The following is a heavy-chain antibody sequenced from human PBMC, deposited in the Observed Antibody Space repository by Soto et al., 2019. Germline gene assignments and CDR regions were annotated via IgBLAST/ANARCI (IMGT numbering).Heavy chain of an antibody. CDR3: ARLPRAYYDILTGYSSSEYMDV. CDR2: IYYSGST. J-gene: IGHJ6*03. D-gene: IGHD3-9*01. CDR1: GGSISSYY. Sequence: QVQLQESGPGLVKPSETLSLTCTVSGGSISSYYWSWIRQPPGKGLEWIGYIYYSGSTNYNPSLKSRVTISVDTSKNQFSLKLSSVTAADTAVYYCARLPRAYYDILTGYSSSEYMDVWGKGTTVTVSS. V-gene: IGHV4-59*08.